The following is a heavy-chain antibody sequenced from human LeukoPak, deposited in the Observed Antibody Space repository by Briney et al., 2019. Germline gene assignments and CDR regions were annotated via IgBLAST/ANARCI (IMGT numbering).Heavy chain of an antibody. V-gene: IGHV4-61*01. D-gene: IGHD5-18*01. CDR2: KYYSGST. Sequence: SETLSLTCDVSGVSINTCCYYWTWIRQPPGKGLEWIGYKYYSGSTRYNSSLRSRLTISLDSSKNQFSLRLTSVTAADTAVYYCARGRSYGFDFDSWGPGALVIVSS. CDR3: ARGRSYGFDFDS. CDR1: GVSINTCCYY. J-gene: IGHJ4*02.